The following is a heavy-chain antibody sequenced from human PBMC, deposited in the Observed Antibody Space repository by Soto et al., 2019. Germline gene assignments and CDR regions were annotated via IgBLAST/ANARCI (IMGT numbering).Heavy chain of an antibody. J-gene: IGHJ4*02. CDR1: GFTFSSYW. Sequence: GGSLRLSCAASGFTFSSYWISWGRQAPGKGLEWVANIKQDGSEKYYVDSVKGRFTISRDNAKNSLYLQMNSLRAEDTAVYYCARDGQLVINYFDYWGQGTLVTVSS. CDR3: ARDGQLVINYFDY. D-gene: IGHD6-13*01. CDR2: IKQDGSEK. V-gene: IGHV3-7*01.